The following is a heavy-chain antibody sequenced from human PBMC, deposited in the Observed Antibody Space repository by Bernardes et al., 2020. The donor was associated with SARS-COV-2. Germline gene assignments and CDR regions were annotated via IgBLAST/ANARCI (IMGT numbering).Heavy chain of an antibody. V-gene: IGHV4-59*01. J-gene: IGHJ4*02. CDR1: GGSITSSY. CDR3: PRVPGLFFTGSFDS. CDR2: VYPIGTT. Sequence: SESLSLTCTVAGGSITSSYWSWIRRLPGRGLEWIGYVYPIGTTSYNPSLKSRVTISRGTSNTQFSLKLKSVTAADTALYSCPRVPGLFFTGSFDSWGPGTLVTVSS.